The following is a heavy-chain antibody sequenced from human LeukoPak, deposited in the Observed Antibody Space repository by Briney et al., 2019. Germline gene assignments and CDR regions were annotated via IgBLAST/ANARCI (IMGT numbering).Heavy chain of an antibody. CDR1: GCTFSSYW. D-gene: IGHD2-15*01. Sequence: GGSLRLSCAASGCTFSSYWMHWVRHAPGKGLGWVSRINSDGSSTSYADSVKGRFTISRDNAKNTLYLQMNSLRAEDTAVYYCARDRCSGGSCYANDYWGQGTLVTVSS. CDR2: INSDGSST. V-gene: IGHV3-74*01. CDR3: ARDRCSGGSCYANDY. J-gene: IGHJ4*02.